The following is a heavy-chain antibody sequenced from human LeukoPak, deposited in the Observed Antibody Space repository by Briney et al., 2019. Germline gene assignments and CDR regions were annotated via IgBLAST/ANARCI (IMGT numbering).Heavy chain of an antibody. Sequence: AGGSLRLSCAASGFTFRNHWVHWVRQTPGKGLVWVSRISSDGSSTTYADSVKGRFTISRDNAKNALYLQMNNLRAEDTAMYYCARDQRVTGRPDIDYWGQGTLVIVSS. J-gene: IGHJ4*02. V-gene: IGHV3-74*03. CDR2: ISSDGSST. D-gene: IGHD6-6*01. CDR1: GFTFRNHW. CDR3: ARDQRVTGRPDIDY.